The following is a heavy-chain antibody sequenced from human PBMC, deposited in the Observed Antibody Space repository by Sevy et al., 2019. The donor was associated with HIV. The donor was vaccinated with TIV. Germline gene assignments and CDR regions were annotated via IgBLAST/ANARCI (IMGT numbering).Heavy chain of an antibody. CDR1: GFTFSSSW. V-gene: IGHV3-7*03. CDR2: IKCDGSEK. D-gene: IGHD3-3*01. Sequence: GGSLRLSCAASGFTFSSSWMHWVCQAPEKGQEWVADIKCDGSEKYYVDSVKGRLTISRDNAKNSLYLQVNSLRAEDMTVYYCVRYSHVLRFLEWLLFVADYWGQGTLVTVSS. CDR3: VRYSHVLRFLEWLLFVADY. J-gene: IGHJ4*02.